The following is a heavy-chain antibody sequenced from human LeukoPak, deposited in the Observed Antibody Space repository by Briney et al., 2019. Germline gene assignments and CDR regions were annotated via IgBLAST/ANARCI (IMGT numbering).Heavy chain of an antibody. CDR3: ARSRRLVLGYYYYYMDV. Sequence: PSETLSLTCTVSGGSISSYYWSWIRQPAGKGLEWIGRIYTSGSTNYNPSLKSRVTMSVDTSKNQFSLKLSSVTAADTAVYYCARSRRLVLGYYYYYMDVWGKGTTVTVSS. CDR2: IYTSGST. J-gene: IGHJ6*03. CDR1: GGSISSYY. V-gene: IGHV4-4*07. D-gene: IGHD6-6*01.